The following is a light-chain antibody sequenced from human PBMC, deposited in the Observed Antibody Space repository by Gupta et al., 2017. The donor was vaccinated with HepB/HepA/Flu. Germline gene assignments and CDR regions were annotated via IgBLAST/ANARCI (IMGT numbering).Light chain of an antibody. CDR3: QQSYSTPRT. J-gene: IGKJ1*01. Sequence: DIQMTQSPPSLSASVGDRVTITCRASQSISSYLNWYQQKPGKAPKLLIYAASSLQSGVPSRFSGSGSGTDFTLTISSLQPEDFATDYCQQSYSTPRTFGQGTKVEIK. CDR2: AAS. V-gene: IGKV1-39*01. CDR1: QSISSY.